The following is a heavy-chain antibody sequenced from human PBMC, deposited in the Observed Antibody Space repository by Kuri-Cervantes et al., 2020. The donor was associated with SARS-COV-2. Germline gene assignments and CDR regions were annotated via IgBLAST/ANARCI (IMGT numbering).Heavy chain of an antibody. Sequence: GESLKISCAASGFTVSSNYMSWVRQAPGKGLEWVSVIYSGGSTYYADSVKGRFTISRDNSKNTLYLQMNSLRAEDTAVYYCAKDREDYAIDYWGQGTLVTVSS. D-gene: IGHD4-17*01. CDR1: GFTVSSNY. V-gene: IGHV3-53*05. J-gene: IGHJ4*02. CDR3: AKDREDYAIDY. CDR2: IYSGGST.